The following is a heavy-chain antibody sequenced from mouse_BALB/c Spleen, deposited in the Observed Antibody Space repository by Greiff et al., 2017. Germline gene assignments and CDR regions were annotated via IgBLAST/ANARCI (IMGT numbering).Heavy chain of an antibody. V-gene: IGHV1-7*01. D-gene: IGHD2-12*01. J-gene: IGHJ2*01. CDR2: INPSTGYT. CDR1: GYTFTSYW. Sequence: QVQLKQSGAELAKPGASVKMSCKASGYTFTSYWMHWVKQRPGQGLEWIGYINPSTGYTEYNQKFKDKATLTADKSSSTAYMQLSSLTSEDSAVYYCARGLLYYFDYWGQGTTLTVSS. CDR3: ARGLLYYFDY.